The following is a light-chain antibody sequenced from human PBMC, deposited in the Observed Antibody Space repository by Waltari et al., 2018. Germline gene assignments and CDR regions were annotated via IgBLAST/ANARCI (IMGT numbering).Light chain of an antibody. CDR3: LQYNDWPPLFT. Sequence: EIEMTQSPAIMSVSPGERVPLPCRASQNISNNFAWYQQKPGQAPRLLSYGPTTRASGIPGRFRGSGSGTESTLTIDGLQSEDFAVYYCLQYNDWPPLFTFGPGTKVEIK. V-gene: IGKV3-15*01. CDR1: QNISNN. J-gene: IGKJ3*01. CDR2: GPT.